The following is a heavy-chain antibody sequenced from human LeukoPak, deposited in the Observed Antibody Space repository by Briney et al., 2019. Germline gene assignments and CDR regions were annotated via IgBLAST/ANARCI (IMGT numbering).Heavy chain of an antibody. Sequence: SETLSLTCSVSGGSISDYYWSWIWQPPGKGLEWIGYIYRGGTINYNPSLKSRVTMLLDTSKNQISLMLNSVTTADTAVYYCARHWLEAAKTYSYWFDPWGQGTLVTVSS. J-gene: IGHJ5*02. V-gene: IGHV4-4*09. D-gene: IGHD6-13*01. CDR2: IYRGGTI. CDR1: GGSISDYY. CDR3: ARHWLEAAKTYSYWFDP.